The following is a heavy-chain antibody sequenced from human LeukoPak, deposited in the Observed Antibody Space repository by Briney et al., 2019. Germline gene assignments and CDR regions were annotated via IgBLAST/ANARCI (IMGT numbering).Heavy chain of an antibody. CDR1: GGSISSGSYY. V-gene: IGHV4-61*02. Sequence: SETLSLTCTVSGGSISSGSYYWNWIRQPAGKGLEWIGRFYTSGSTNYNPSLKSRVTISVDTSKNQFSLKLSSVTAADTAVYYCAREVQWLVRPFPTYYYYYYMDVWGKGTTVTISS. D-gene: IGHD6-19*01. CDR2: FYTSGST. J-gene: IGHJ6*03. CDR3: AREVQWLVRPFPTYYYYYYMDV.